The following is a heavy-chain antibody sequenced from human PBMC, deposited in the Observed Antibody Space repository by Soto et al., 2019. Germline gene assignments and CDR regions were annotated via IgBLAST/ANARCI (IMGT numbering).Heavy chain of an antibody. Sequence: EVQLVESGGGLIPPGGSLRLSCAASGFLVNSAYMTWVRQAPGKGLEWLSMINSDGSTLYAESVKGRFTISGDNSKNRPELQMNSLRAEDTAMYYCARSGYSFAWGYWGQGTLVIVTS. CDR2: INSDGST. CDR3: ARSGYSFAWGY. CDR1: GFLVNSAY. D-gene: IGHD5-18*01. V-gene: IGHV3-53*01. J-gene: IGHJ4*02.